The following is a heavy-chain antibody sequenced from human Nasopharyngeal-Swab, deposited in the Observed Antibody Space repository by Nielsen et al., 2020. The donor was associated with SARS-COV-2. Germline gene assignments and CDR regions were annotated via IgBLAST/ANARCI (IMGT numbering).Heavy chain of an antibody. V-gene: IGHV3-74*01. J-gene: IGHJ4*02. CDR2: INSDGSST. CDR3: ARGYAAMGFFDY. Sequence: GGSLRLSCAASGFTFGTYWMHWVRQAPGKGLEWVSRINSDGSSTGDADSVEGRFTVSRDNAKNTLYLQMNSLRAEDTAVYYCARGYAAMGFFDYWGQGTLVTVSS. CDR1: GFTFGTYW. D-gene: IGHD2-2*01.